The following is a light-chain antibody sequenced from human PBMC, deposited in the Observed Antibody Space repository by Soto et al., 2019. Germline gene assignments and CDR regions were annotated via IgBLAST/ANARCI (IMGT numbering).Light chain of an antibody. CDR2: DAS. CDR3: QQYGSSPYT. Sequence: EIVLTQSPATLSLSPGERATLSCRASQTINRFLAWYQQKPGQAPRLLIYDASNRATDIPARFSGSGSGTDFTLTISRLEPEDFAVYYCQQYGSSPYTFGQGTKLEIK. J-gene: IGKJ2*01. V-gene: IGKV3-20*01. CDR1: QTINRF.